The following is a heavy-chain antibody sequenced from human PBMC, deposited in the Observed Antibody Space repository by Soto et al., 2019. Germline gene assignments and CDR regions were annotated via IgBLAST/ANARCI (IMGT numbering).Heavy chain of an antibody. CDR3: ARSSLIRFLEPTFDY. CDR2: INHSGST. CDR1: GGSFSGYY. Sequence: QVQLQQWGAGLLKPSETLSLTCAVYGGSFSGYYWSWIRQPPGKGLEWIGEINHSGSTNYNPSLKSRVTISVDTSKNQFSLKLSSVTAADTAVYYCARSSLIRFLEPTFDYWGQGTLVTVSS. D-gene: IGHD3-3*01. V-gene: IGHV4-34*01. J-gene: IGHJ4*02.